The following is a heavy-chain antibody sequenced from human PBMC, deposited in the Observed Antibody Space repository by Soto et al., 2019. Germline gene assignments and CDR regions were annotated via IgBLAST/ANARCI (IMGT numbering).Heavy chain of an antibody. CDR1: GFTFSSYA. CDR3: ASRSSGWYFDY. D-gene: IGHD6-19*01. CDR2: ISGSGGST. V-gene: IGHV3-23*01. J-gene: IGHJ4*02. Sequence: EVQLLESGGGLVQPGGSRRLSCAASGFTFSSYAMNWVRQAPGTGLEWVSVISGSGGSTYYADSVKGRFTISRDNSKNTLYLQMNSLRAEDTAVYYCASRSSGWYFDYWGQGTLVTVSS.